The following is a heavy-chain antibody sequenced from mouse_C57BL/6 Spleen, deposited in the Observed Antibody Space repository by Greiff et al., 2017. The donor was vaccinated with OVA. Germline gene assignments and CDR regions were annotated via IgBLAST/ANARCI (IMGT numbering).Heavy chain of an antibody. CDR2: INPSTGGT. V-gene: IGHV1-42*01. CDR1: GYSFTGYY. CDR3: AANWDDY. J-gene: IGHJ2*01. D-gene: IGHD4-1*01. Sequence: VHVKQSGPELVKPGASVKISCKASGYSFTGYYMNWVKQSPEKSLEWIGEINPSTGGTTYNQKFKAKATLTVDKSSSTAYMQLKSLTSEDSAVYYCAANWDDYWGQGTTLTVSS.